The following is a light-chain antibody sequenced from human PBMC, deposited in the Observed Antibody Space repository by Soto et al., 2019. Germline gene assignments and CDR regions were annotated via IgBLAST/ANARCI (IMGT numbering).Light chain of an antibody. CDR3: EQYGSSPPYS. CDR1: QSVSSSY. CDR2: GAS. V-gene: IGKV3-20*01. J-gene: IGKJ2*03. Sequence: EIVLTQSPGTLSLSPGERATLSCRASQSVSSSYLAWYQQKPGQAPRLLIYGASSRATGIPDRFSGSGSGTDFILTISRQEPDDFAVYYCEQYGSSPPYSLGQGNKLEIK.